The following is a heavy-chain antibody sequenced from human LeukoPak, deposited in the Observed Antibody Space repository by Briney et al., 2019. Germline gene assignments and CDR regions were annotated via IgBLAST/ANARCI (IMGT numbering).Heavy chain of an antibody. Sequence: PGGSLRLSCAASGFTFSSYAMSWVHQAPGKGLEWVSAISGSGGSTYYADSVKGRFTISRDNSKKTLYLQMNSLRAEDTAVYYCAKVQGYCSGGSCHGNWFDPWGQGTLVTVSS. CDR3: AKVQGYCSGGSCHGNWFDP. CDR1: GFTFSSYA. D-gene: IGHD2-15*01. CDR2: ISGSGGST. V-gene: IGHV3-23*01. J-gene: IGHJ5*02.